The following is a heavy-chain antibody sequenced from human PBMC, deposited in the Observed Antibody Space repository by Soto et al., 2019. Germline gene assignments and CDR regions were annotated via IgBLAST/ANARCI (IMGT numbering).Heavy chain of an antibody. J-gene: IGHJ4*02. V-gene: IGHV3-48*02. CDR1: GFTFSSYS. CDR2: ISSSSSTI. CDR3: ARGLYYYDSRGYWGY. Sequence: GGSLRLSCAASGFTFSSYSMNWVRQAAGKGLEWVSYISSSSSTIYYADSVKGRFTISRDNAKNSLYLQMNSLRDEDTAVYYCARGLYYYDSRGYWGYWGQGTRVTVSS. D-gene: IGHD3-22*01.